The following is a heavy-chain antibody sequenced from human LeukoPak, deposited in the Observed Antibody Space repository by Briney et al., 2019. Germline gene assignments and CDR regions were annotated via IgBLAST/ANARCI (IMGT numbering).Heavy chain of an antibody. V-gene: IGHV3-21*01. CDR2: ISSSSSYI. D-gene: IGHD1-26*01. CDR3: ARDIGRRFDY. CDR1: GFTYFNYG. Sequence: GGSLRLSCAASGFTYFNYGMNWVRQAPGKGLEWVSSISSSSSYIYYADSVKGQFTISRDNAKNSLYLQMNSLRAEDTAVYYCARDIGRRFDYWGQGTLVTVSS. J-gene: IGHJ4*02.